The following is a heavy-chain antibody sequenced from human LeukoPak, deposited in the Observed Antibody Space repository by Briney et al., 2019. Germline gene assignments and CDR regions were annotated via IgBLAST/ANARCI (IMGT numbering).Heavy chain of an antibody. CDR2: IYYSGST. J-gene: IGHJ3*02. V-gene: IGHV4-31*03. CDR1: GGSISSGGYY. D-gene: IGHD3-16*01. Sequence: SETLSLTCTVSGGSISSGGYYWSWIRQHPGKGLEWIGYIYYSGSTYYNPSLKSRVTISVDTSKSQFSLKLSSVTAADTAVYYCASEPGSRGGFDIWGQGTMVTVSS. CDR3: ASEPGSRGGFDI.